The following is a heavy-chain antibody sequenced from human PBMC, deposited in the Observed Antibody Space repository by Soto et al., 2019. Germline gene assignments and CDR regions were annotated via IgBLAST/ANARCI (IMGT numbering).Heavy chain of an antibody. V-gene: IGHV3-66*01. D-gene: IGHD6-19*01. CDR2: IYSGGST. CDR1: GFTVSSNY. J-gene: IGHJ5*02. CDR3: AREERHSSGYTNWFDP. Sequence: GGSLRLSCAASGFTVSSNYMSWVRQAPGKGLEWVSVIYSGGSTYYADSVKGRFTISRDNSKNTLYLQMNSLRAEDTAVYYCAREERHSSGYTNWFDPWGQGTLVTVSS.